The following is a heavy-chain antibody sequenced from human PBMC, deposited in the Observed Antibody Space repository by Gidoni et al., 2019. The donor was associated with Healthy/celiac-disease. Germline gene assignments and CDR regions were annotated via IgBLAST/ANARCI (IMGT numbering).Heavy chain of an antibody. CDR3: ARVGASEQNG. CDR2: ISSSSSYI. J-gene: IGHJ4*02. Sequence: EVQLVESGGGLVKPGGSLRLSCAAPGFTFSSYSMNWVRQAPGKGLEWVSSISSSSSYIYYADSVKGRFTISRDNAKNSLYLQMNSLRAEDTAVYYCARVGASEQNGWGQGTLVTVSS. D-gene: IGHD3-3*01. V-gene: IGHV3-21*01. CDR1: GFTFSSYS.